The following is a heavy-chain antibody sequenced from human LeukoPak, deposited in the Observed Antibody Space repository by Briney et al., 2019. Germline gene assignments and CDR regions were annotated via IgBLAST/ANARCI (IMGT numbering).Heavy chain of an antibody. V-gene: IGHV1-18*01. CDR2: ISGYNGKT. CDR3: ARAGAVAPYYYYMDG. Sequence: ASVKVSCKASGYTFTSYGISWVRQAPGQGLEWMGWISGYNGKTNYAQKLQGRVTMTTDTSTSTAYMELRSLRSDDTAVYYCARAGAVAPYYYYMDGWGKGTTVTLSS. CDR1: GYTFTSYG. J-gene: IGHJ6*03. D-gene: IGHD6-19*01.